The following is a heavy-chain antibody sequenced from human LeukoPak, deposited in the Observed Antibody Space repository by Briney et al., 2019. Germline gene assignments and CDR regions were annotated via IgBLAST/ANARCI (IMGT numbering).Heavy chain of an antibody. J-gene: IGHJ5*02. CDR3: ARDPYCGGDCYSWFDP. V-gene: IGHV4-39*07. Sequence: SETLSLTCTVSGGSISSYYWGWIRQPPGKGLEWIGSIYYSGGTYYNPSLKSRVTISVDTSKNQFSLKLSSVTAADTAVYYCARDPYCGGDCYSWFDPWGQGTLVTVSS. D-gene: IGHD2-21*02. CDR2: IYYSGGT. CDR1: GGSISSYY.